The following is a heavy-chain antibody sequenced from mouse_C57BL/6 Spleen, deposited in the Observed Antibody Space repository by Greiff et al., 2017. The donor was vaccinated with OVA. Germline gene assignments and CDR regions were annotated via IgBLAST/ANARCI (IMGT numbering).Heavy chain of an antibody. CDR3: ARDGYYYGSSYYFDY. Sequence: EVMLVESGGGLVKPGGSLKLSCAASGFTFSSYAMSWVRQTPEKRLEWVATISDGGSYTYYPDNVKGRFTLSRDNAKNNLYLQMSHLKSEDTAMYYCARDGYYYGSSYYFDYWGQGTTLTVSS. V-gene: IGHV5-4*01. D-gene: IGHD1-1*01. CDR1: GFTFSSYA. CDR2: ISDGGSYT. J-gene: IGHJ2*01.